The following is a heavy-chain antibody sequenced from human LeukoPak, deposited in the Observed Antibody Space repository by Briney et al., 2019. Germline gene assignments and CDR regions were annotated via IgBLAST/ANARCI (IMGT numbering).Heavy chain of an antibody. V-gene: IGHV3-30*03. Sequence: PGRPLRLSCAASGFTFSSYGMHWVRQAPGKGLEWVAAISYDGSNKYFADSVKGRFTISRDNSKNTLYLQMNSLRAEDTAVYYCARGIVGALDAFDIWGQGTMVTVSS. D-gene: IGHD1-26*01. CDR2: ISYDGSNK. CDR1: GFTFSSYG. CDR3: ARGIVGALDAFDI. J-gene: IGHJ3*02.